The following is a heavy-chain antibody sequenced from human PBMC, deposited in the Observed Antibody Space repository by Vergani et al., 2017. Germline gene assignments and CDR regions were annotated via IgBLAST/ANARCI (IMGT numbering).Heavy chain of an antibody. CDR1: GGTFSSCA. D-gene: IGHD2-2*01. CDR3: ARKTGDCSSTSCYHYYGMDV. Sequence: QVQLVQSGAEVKKPGSSVKVSCKASGGTFSSCAISWVRQAPGQGLEWMGGIIPIFGTANYAQKFQGRVTITADESTSTAYMELSSLRSEDTAVYYCARKTGDCSSTSCYHYYGMDVWGQGTTVTVSS. CDR2: IIPIFGTA. J-gene: IGHJ6*02. V-gene: IGHV1-69*12.